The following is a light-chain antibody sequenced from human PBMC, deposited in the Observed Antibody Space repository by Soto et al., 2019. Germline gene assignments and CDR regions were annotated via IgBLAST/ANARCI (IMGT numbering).Light chain of an antibody. V-gene: IGKV3-20*01. Sequence: EIVLTQSPGTLSLSLGERATLSCRASQSVRSNYLAWYQQKPGQAPRFLIYDASSRATGIPDRFSGSGSGTDFTLTISRLEPEDFAVYYCQQYGSSPLTFGGGTKV. CDR1: QSVRSNY. CDR3: QQYGSSPLT. J-gene: IGKJ4*01. CDR2: DAS.